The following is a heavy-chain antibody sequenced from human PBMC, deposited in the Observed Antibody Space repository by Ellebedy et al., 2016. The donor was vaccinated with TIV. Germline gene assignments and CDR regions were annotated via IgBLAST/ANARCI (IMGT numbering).Heavy chain of an antibody. J-gene: IGHJ6*03. CDR1: GYSFSMYW. CDR2: IYPGDSQT. D-gene: IGHD3-10*01. CDR3: ARHRGVSPRYYYMDV. V-gene: IGHV5-51*01. Sequence: GESLKISXKGSGYSFSMYWIGWVRQVPGKGLEWMGIIYPGDSQTTYSPSFEGQVTMSADKSSNTAYLQWSNLKASDTAMYYCARHRGVSPRYYYMDVWGKGTSVTVS.